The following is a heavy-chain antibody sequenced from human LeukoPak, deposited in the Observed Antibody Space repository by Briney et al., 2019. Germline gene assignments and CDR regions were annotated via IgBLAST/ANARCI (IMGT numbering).Heavy chain of an antibody. D-gene: IGHD6-19*01. J-gene: IGHJ4*02. V-gene: IGHV4-61*05. Sequence: SETLSLTCTVSGGSISSSSYYWGWIRQPPGKGLEWIGYIYYSGSTNYNPSLKSRVTISVDTSKNQFSLKLSSVTAADTAVYYCASSYSSGLLDYWGQGTLVTVSS. CDR2: IYYSGST. CDR3: ASSYSSGLLDY. CDR1: GGSISSSSYY.